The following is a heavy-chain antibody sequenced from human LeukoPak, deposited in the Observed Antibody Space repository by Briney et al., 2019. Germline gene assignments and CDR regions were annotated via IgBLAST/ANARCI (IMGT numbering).Heavy chain of an antibody. Sequence: PSETLSLTCTVSGGSISSSSYYWGWIRQPPGKGLKWIGSIYYSGSTYYNPSLKSRVTISVDTSKNQFSLKLSSVTAADTAVYYCARRKYSSSSRWFDPWGQGTLVTVSS. D-gene: IGHD6-6*01. CDR2: IYYSGST. J-gene: IGHJ5*02. CDR1: GGSISSSSYY. CDR3: ARRKYSSSSRWFDP. V-gene: IGHV4-39*01.